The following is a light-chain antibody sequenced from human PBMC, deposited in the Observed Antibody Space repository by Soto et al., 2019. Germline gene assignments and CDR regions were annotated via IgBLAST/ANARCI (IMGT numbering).Light chain of an antibody. CDR1: QSVSSGH. V-gene: IGKV3-20*01. CDR2: GAS. J-gene: IGKJ1*01. Sequence: EVVLTQSPDTLSLSPGERATLSCRASQSVSSGHLAWYQYKPGQAPRLLIYGASNGAAGISDRFSGSGSGTDFTLTISRLESEDFAVYYCQQYHISPRTFGQGTKVEI. CDR3: QQYHISPRT.